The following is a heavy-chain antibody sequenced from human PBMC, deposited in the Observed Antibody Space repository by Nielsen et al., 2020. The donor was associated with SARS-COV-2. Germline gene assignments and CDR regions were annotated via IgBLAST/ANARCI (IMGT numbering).Heavy chain of an antibody. CDR1: GFTFSSYS. CDR2: ISSSSTYI. J-gene: IGHJ4*02. V-gene: IGHV3-21*01. CDR3: AKEGGVSAAADY. D-gene: IGHD6-13*01. Sequence: GESLKISCAAAGFTFSSYSMNWVRQAPGKGLEWVSSISSSSTYIYYADSVKGRFTISRDNAKNSLYLQMNSLRAEDTAVYYCAKEGGVSAAADYWGQGTLVTVSS.